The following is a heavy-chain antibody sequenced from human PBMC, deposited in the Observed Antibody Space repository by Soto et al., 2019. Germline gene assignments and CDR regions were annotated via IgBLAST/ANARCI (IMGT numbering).Heavy chain of an antibody. CDR3: ARDPSTINKLIGTLFDP. Sequence: SVKVSCKAPGDTFGRFTINWVRQAPGQGLEWMGGIKPISDITNYAQRFQGRVTFTADASTSTVYLELSSLRSEDTAMYYCARDPSTINKLIGTLFDPWGQGTLVTVSS. D-gene: IGHD4-4*01. V-gene: IGHV1-69*13. CDR2: IKPISDIT. CDR1: GDTFGRFT. J-gene: IGHJ5*02.